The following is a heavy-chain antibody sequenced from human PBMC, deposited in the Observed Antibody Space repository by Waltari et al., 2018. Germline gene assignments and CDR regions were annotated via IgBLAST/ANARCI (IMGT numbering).Heavy chain of an antibody. CDR3: AKDRSSSWYYFDY. V-gene: IGHV3-30*18. CDR2: ISYDGSKK. J-gene: IGHJ4*02. CDR1: GFTFSSYG. Sequence: QVQLVESGGGVVQPGRSLRRSCAASGFTFSSYGMHWVRQAPGKGLGWGAVISYDGSKKYYAESVNGRVTISRDNSKNTLYLQMNSLRAEDTAVYYCAKDRSSSWYYFDYWGQGTLVTVSS. D-gene: IGHD6-13*01.